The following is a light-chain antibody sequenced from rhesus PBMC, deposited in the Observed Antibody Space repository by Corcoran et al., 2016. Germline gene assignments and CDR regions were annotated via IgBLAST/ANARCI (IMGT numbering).Light chain of an antibody. CDR3: QHDYSTPLT. J-gene: IGKJ4*01. V-gene: IGKV1-25*01. Sequence: DIQMTQSPSSLSASVGDRVTITCRASQGITNDLAWYQQKPGETPKLLIYEASSLQSGIPSRFSGSGAGTDFTLTISSLQPEDVATYYCQHDYSTPLTFGGGTKVEIK. CDR1: QGITND. CDR2: EAS.